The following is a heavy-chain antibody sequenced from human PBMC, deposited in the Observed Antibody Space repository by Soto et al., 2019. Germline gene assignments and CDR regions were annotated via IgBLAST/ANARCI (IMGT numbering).Heavy chain of an antibody. V-gene: IGHV3-33*01. CDR3: ARGLHPLFDY. CDR1: GFTFSSYG. J-gene: IGHJ4*01. Sequence: VGSRRLSCAASGFTFSSYGMHWVRQAPGKGLEWVAVIWYDGNNKYYADSVKGRFTSSRDNSNNTLYVQMTSLGAEDTAVYYCARGLHPLFDYWGHGTLVT. CDR2: IWYDGNNK.